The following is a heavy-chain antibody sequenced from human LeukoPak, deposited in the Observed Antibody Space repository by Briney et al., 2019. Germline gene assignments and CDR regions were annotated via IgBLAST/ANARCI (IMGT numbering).Heavy chain of an antibody. D-gene: IGHD2-2*01. J-gene: IGHJ4*02. CDR1: GYTFNTYG. CDR3: ARTYSLDCSSTSCYGVY. Sequence: ASVKVSCKASGYTFNTYGLSWVRQAPGQGPEWMGWISAYNGNTNYAQKLQGRVTMTTDTSTSTAYMELRSLRSDDTAVYYCARTYSLDCSSTSCYGVYWGQGTLVTVSS. CDR2: ISAYNGNT. V-gene: IGHV1-18*01.